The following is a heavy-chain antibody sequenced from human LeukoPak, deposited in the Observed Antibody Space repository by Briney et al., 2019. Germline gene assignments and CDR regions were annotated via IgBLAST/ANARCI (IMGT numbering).Heavy chain of an antibody. CDR2: IWYDGSNK. CDR3: ARGMGMRSSWTFDY. D-gene: IGHD6-13*01. J-gene: IGHJ4*02. Sequence: GGSLRLSCAASGFTFSSYGMHWVRQAPGRGLEWVAVIWYDGSNKYYADSVKGRFTISRDNSKNTLYLQMNSLRAEDTAVYYCARGMGMRSSWTFDYWGQGTLVTVSS. V-gene: IGHV3-33*01. CDR1: GFTFSSYG.